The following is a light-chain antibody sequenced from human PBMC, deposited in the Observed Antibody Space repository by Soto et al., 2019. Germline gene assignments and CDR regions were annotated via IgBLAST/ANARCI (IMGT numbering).Light chain of an antibody. V-gene: IGKV3D-20*01. CDR2: DAS. CDR1: QSVSNNY. Sequence: EIVLTQSPATLSLSPGERATLSCGASQSVSNNYLAWYQQRPGLAPRLLIYDASNRATGIPDRFSGSGSGTDFTLTISRLEPEDFAVYYCQQYGVSRTFGQGTKVDIK. CDR3: QQYGVSRT. J-gene: IGKJ1*01.